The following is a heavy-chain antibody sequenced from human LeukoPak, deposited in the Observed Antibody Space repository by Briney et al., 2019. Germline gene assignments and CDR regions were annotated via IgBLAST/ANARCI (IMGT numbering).Heavy chain of an antibody. J-gene: IGHJ6*02. V-gene: IGHV3-30-3*01. CDR1: GFTFSSYA. CDR2: ISYDGSNK. Sequence: PGGSLRLSCAASGFTFSSYAMHWVRQAPGKGLEWVAVISYDGSNKYYADSVKGRFTISRDNSKNTLYPQMNSLRAEDTAVYYCARDLSRRGGGGMDVWGQGTTVTVSS. D-gene: IGHD2/OR15-2a*01. CDR3: ARDLSRRGGGGMDV.